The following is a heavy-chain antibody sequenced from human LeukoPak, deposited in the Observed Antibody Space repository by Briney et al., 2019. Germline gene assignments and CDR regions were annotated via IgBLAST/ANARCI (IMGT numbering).Heavy chain of an antibody. V-gene: IGHV1-18*01. CDR3: ASGVAVAGAFGY. J-gene: IGHJ4*02. CDR1: GYTFTSYG. CDR2: ISAYNGNT. Sequence: ASVKVSCKASGYTFTSYGISWVRQAPGQGREWMGWISAYNGNTNYAQQLQGRVNMTTDTSTSTAYMELRSLRSDDTAVYYCASGVAVAGAFGYWGQGTLVTVSS. D-gene: IGHD6-19*01.